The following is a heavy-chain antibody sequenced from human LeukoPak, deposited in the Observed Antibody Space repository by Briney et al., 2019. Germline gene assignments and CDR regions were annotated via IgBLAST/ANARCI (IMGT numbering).Heavy chain of an antibody. CDR2: MSSSSSTK. D-gene: IGHD2-15*01. Sequence: GGSLGLSCAASGFTFSSYSMNWVRQAPGKGLEWVSYMSSSSSTKYYADSAKGRFSISRDNVKNSLYLQMNSLRAEDTAVYYCAKVRGYCSGGSCQTSWYQHWGQGTLVTVSS. CDR3: AKVRGYCSGGSCQTSWYQH. CDR1: GFTFSSYS. V-gene: IGHV3-48*01. J-gene: IGHJ1*01.